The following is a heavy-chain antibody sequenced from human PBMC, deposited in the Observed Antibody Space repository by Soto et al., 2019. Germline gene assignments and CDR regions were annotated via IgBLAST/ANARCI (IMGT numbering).Heavy chain of an antibody. CDR2: MSYSGNT. D-gene: IGHD6-13*01. Sequence: SETLSLTCTVSGGSISSGAYYWSWIRQHPGKGLDWIAYMSYSGNTYYNPSLKSRLTISIDTSKNHLSLRLSSVTAADTALYYCARANGYSSSWYWFDPWGRGTLVTVSS. V-gene: IGHV4-31*03. J-gene: IGHJ5*02. CDR3: ARANGYSSSWYWFDP. CDR1: GGSISSGAYY.